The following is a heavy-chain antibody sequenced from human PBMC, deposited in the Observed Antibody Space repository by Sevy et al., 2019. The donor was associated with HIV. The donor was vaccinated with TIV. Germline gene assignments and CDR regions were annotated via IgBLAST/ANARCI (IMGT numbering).Heavy chain of an antibody. V-gene: IGHV3-15*01. CDR2: IKSKTDGGTT. D-gene: IGHD2-21*02. CDR1: GFTFSNAW. J-gene: IGHJ3*02. CDR3: TTGYLTQVVTQSLDAFDI. Sequence: GGSLRLSCAASGFTFSNAWMSWVRQAPGKGLEWVGRIKSKTDGGTTDYAAPVKGRFTISRDDSKNTLYLQMNSLKTEDTAVYYCTTGYLTQVVTQSLDAFDIWGQGTMVTVSS.